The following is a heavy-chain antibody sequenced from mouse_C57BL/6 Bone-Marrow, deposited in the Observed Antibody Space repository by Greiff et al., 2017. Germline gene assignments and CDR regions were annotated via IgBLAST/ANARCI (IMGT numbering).Heavy chain of an antibody. Sequence: QVQLQQPGAELVKPGASVKLSCKASGYTFTSYWMQWVKQRPGQGLEWIGEIDPSDSYTNYNQKFKGKATLTVDTSSSTAYMQLSSLTSEDSAVYYCARVGLPYYYAMDYWGQGTSVTVSS. D-gene: IGHD3-1*01. J-gene: IGHJ4*01. CDR3: ARVGLPYYYAMDY. V-gene: IGHV1-50*01. CDR2: IDPSDSYT. CDR1: GYTFTSYW.